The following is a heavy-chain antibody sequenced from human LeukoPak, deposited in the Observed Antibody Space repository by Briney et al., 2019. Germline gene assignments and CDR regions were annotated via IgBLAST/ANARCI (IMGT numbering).Heavy chain of an antibody. CDR3: ARDPSGYCSSTSCYGWFDP. CDR1: GFTFSSYS. V-gene: IGHV3-21*01. Sequence: GGSLRLSCAASGFTFSSYSMNWVRQAPGKGLEWVSSISSRSSYIYYADSVKGRFTISRDNAKNSLYLQMNSLRAEDTAVYYCARDPSGYCSSTSCYGWFDPWGQGTLVTVSS. D-gene: IGHD2-2*01. J-gene: IGHJ5*02. CDR2: ISSRSSYI.